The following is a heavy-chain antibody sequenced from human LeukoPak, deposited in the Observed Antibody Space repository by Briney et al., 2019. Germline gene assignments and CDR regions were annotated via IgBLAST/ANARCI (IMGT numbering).Heavy chain of an antibody. CDR3: ARGTAAGTVLDY. D-gene: IGHD6-13*01. J-gene: IGHJ4*02. V-gene: IGHV3-21*01. CDR1: GFTFSSYS. Sequence: GGSLRLSCAASGFTFSSYSMNWARQAPGKGLEWVSSISSSSSYIYYADSVKGRFTISRDNAKNSLYLQMDSLRAEDTAVYYCARGTAAGTVLDYWGQGTLVTVSS. CDR2: ISSSSSYI.